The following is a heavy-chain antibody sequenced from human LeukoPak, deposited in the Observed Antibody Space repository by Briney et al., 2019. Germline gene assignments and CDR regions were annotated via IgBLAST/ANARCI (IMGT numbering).Heavy chain of an antibody. CDR3: AREARRIIAVAGTRPLYWFDP. Sequence: ASVKVSCKASGYTFTSYGISWVRQAPGQGLEWMGWISAYNGNTNYAQKLQGRVTMTTDTSTGTAYMELRSLRSDDTAVYYCAREARRIIAVAGTRPLYWFDPWGQGTLVTVSS. D-gene: IGHD6-19*01. CDR2: ISAYNGNT. CDR1: GYTFTSYG. V-gene: IGHV1-18*01. J-gene: IGHJ5*02.